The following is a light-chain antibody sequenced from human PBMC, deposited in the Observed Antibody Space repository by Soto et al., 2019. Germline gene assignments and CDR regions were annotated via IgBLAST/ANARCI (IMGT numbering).Light chain of an antibody. J-gene: IGLJ2*01. CDR3: SSYTSNTSLVL. CDR1: SSDVGGYNY. Sequence: QSALTQPASVSGSPGQSITISCTGTSSDVGGYNYVSWYQHHPGKATKLMICEVTNRPSGVSNRFSGSKSGNTASLTISGLQAEDEADYYCSSYTSNTSLVLFGGGTKLTVL. CDR2: EVT. V-gene: IGLV2-14*01.